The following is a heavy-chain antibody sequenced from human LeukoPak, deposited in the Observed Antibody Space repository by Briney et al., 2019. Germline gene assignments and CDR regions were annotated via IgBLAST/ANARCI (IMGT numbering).Heavy chain of an antibody. D-gene: IGHD2-2*01. V-gene: IGHV4-34*01. CDR3: ARDFPGYCSSTSCHDAFDI. J-gene: IGHJ3*02. Sequence: SETLSLTCAVYGGSFSGYYWSWIRQPPGKGLEWIGEINHSGSTNYNPSLKSRVTISVDTSKNQFSLKLSSVTAADTAVYYCARDFPGYCSSTSCHDAFDIWGQGTMVTASS. CDR1: GGSFSGYY. CDR2: INHSGST.